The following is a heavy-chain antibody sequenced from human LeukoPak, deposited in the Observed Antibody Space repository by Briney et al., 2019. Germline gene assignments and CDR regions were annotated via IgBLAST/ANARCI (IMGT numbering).Heavy chain of an antibody. Sequence: PGGSLRLSCAASGFTVSSNYMSWVRQAPGKGLEWVSVMYSGGSTYYADSVKGRFTISRDNSKNTLYLQMNSLRAEDTAVYYCASWVMVRGLYGMDVWGQGTTVTVSS. CDR3: ASWVMVRGLYGMDV. D-gene: IGHD3-10*01. CDR1: GFTVSSNY. J-gene: IGHJ6*02. CDR2: MYSGGST. V-gene: IGHV3-53*01.